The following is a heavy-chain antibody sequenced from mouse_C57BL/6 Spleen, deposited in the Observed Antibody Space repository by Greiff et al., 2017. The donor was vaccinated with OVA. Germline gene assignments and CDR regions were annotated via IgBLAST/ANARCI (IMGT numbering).Heavy chain of an antibody. CDR1: GFTFSSYA. CDR2: ISDGGSYT. J-gene: IGHJ4*01. D-gene: IGHD2-1*01. V-gene: IGHV5-4*03. CDR3: ARGGNFYAMDY. Sequence: EVKLVESGGGLVKPGGSLKLSCAASGFTFSSYAMSWVRQTPEKRLEWVATISDGGSYTDYPDNVKGRFTISRDNAKNNLYLQMSHLKSEDTARYYCARGGNFYAMDYWGQGTSVTVSS.